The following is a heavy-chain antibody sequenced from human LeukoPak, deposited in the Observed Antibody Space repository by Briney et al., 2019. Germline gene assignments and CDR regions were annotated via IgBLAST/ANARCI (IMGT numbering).Heavy chain of an antibody. CDR3: ARDVTANYYDMSGYYSGAGGY. CDR2: ISAYNGNT. CDR1: GYTFTSYG. Sequence: ASVKVSCKASGYTFTSYGIRWVRPAPGRGLEWMGWISAYNGNTNYAQRLQGRVTMTTDTSTSTAYMELRSLRSDDTAVYYCARDVTANYYDMSGYYSGAGGYWGQGTLVTVSS. J-gene: IGHJ4*02. V-gene: IGHV1-18*01. D-gene: IGHD3-22*01.